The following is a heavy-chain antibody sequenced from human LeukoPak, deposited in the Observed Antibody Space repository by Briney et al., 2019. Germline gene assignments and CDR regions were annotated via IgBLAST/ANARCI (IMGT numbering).Heavy chain of an antibody. Sequence: GGSLRLSCAASGFTFSSYSMNWVRQAPGKGLEWVSSISSSSSYIYYADSVKGRFTISRDNAKNLLYLQMNSLRAEDTAVYYCARDPYCSGGSCYADAFDIWGQGTMVTVSS. V-gene: IGHV3-21*01. CDR1: GFTFSSYS. CDR3: ARDPYCSGGSCYADAFDI. D-gene: IGHD2-15*01. CDR2: ISSSSSYI. J-gene: IGHJ3*02.